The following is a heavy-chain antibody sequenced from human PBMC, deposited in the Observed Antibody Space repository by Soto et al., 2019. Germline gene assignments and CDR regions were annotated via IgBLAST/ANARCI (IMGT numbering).Heavy chain of an antibody. V-gene: IGHV1-18*01. CDR2: ISAYNGNT. CDR1: GYTFTSYG. CDR3: ARDLYGSGSYYSGMDV. D-gene: IGHD3-10*01. Sequence: ASVKVSCQASGYTFTSYGISWVRQAPGQGLEWMGWISAYNGNTNYAQKLQGRVTMTTDTSTSTAYMELRSLRSDDTAVYYCARDLYGSGSYYSGMDVWGQGTTVTVSS. J-gene: IGHJ6*02.